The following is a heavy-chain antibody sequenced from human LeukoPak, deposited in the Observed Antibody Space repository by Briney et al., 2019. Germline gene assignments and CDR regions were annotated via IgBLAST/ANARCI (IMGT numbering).Heavy chain of an antibody. CDR2: FDPKEGER. CDR3: ASLGYCSSTSCYSYYYYYMDV. Sequence: ASVKVSCKVSGDTLTELSMHWVRQAPGKGLEWMGGFDPKEGERVYAQNFQGRFTMTEDTSSGTAYMELNSLRSEDTAVYYCASLGYCSSTSCYSYYYYYMDVWGKGTTVTVSS. V-gene: IGHV1-24*01. CDR1: GDTLTELS. D-gene: IGHD2-2*01. J-gene: IGHJ6*03.